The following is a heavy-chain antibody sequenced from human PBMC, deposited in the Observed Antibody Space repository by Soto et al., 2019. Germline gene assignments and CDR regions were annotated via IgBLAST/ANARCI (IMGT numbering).Heavy chain of an antibody. CDR2: IWHNGNNK. D-gene: IGHD1-26*01. V-gene: IGHV3-33*01. CDR1: GFTFSNYG. CDR3: ASDLVGASDSYGLDV. J-gene: IGHJ6*02. Sequence: GGSLRLSXAASGFTFSNYGMHWVRQAPGKGLEWVAIIWHNGNNKYYADSVRGRFIISRDNSKNRLYLQMNSLRAEDTAVYYCASDLVGASDSYGLDVWGQGTPVTVSS.